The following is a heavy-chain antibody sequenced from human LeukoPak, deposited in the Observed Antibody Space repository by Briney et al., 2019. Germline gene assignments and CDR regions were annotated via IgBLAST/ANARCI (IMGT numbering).Heavy chain of an antibody. D-gene: IGHD2-2*01. CDR1: GFTFGDYA. Sequence: PGRSLRLSCTASGFTFGDYAISWVRQAPGKGLEWVGFIRSKAYGGTTEYAASVKGRFTISRDDSKSIAYLQMNSLKTEDTAVYYCTRVKPDIVVVPAAMVDYYGMDVWGQGTTVTVSS. CDR3: TRVKPDIVVVPAAMVDYYGMDV. J-gene: IGHJ6*02. V-gene: IGHV3-49*04. CDR2: IRSKAYGGTT.